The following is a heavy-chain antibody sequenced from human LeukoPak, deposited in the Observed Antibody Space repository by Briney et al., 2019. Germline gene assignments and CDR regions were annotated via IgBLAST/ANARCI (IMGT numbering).Heavy chain of an antibody. Sequence: GGSLRLSCAASGFTFSSYGMSWVRQAPGKGLEWVSSITSSSTYIYYADSVKGRFTISRDNAKNSLYLQMNSLRDEDTAVYYCARDPYSGSYGDYYYYYMDVWGKGTTVTISS. CDR1: GFTFSSYG. CDR2: ITSSSTYI. CDR3: ARDPYSGSYGDYYYYYMDV. J-gene: IGHJ6*03. D-gene: IGHD1-26*01. V-gene: IGHV3-21*01.